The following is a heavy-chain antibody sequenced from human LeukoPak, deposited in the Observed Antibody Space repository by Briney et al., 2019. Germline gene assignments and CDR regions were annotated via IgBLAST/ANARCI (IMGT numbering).Heavy chain of an antibody. D-gene: IGHD3-22*01. Sequence: GGSLRLSCAASGFTFSSYEMNWVRQAPGKGLEWVSYISSSGSTIYHADSVKGRFTISRDNAKNSLYLQMNSLRAEDTAVYYCAREGDYYDSSGYYRPFDYWGQGTLVTVSS. CDR3: AREGDYYDSSGYYRPFDY. CDR2: ISSSGSTI. J-gene: IGHJ4*02. V-gene: IGHV3-48*03. CDR1: GFTFSSYE.